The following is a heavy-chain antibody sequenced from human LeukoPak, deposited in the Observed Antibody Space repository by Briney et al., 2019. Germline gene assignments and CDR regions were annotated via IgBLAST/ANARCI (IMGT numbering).Heavy chain of an antibody. CDR3: ARDQEAFDY. V-gene: IGHV1-46*01. CDR1: GYSFTSNY. Sequence: ASVKVSCKASGYSFTSNYIHWVRQAPGQGLEWMGMIYPRDGSTSYAQKFQGRVTVTRNTSTSTAHMELSGLRSEDTAVYYCARDQEAFDYWGQGTLVTVSS. J-gene: IGHJ4*02. CDR2: IYPRDGST.